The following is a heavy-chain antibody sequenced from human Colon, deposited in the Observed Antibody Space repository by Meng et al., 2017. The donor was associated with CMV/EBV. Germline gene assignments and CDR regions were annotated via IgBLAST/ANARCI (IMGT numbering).Heavy chain of an antibody. CDR1: GFTFSSYE. D-gene: IGHD5-12*01. CDR3: ARGPDIGAF. Sequence: GGSLRLSCAASGFTFSSYEMNWVRQAPGKGLEWVANIKEDGSTKLYVDSVKGRFTISRDNSKNSLFLQMNSLRVEDTAVYYCARGPDIGAFWGQGTLVTVSS. V-gene: IGHV3-7*01. CDR2: IKEDGSTK. J-gene: IGHJ4*02.